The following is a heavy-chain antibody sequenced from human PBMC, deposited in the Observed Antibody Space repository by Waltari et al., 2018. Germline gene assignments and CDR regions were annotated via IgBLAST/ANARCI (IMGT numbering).Heavy chain of an antibody. CDR3: ARIDVDTAMVTPYYYYGMDV. Sequence: QVQLVQSGAEVKKPGSSVKVSCKASGGTFSSYAISWVRPAPGQGLEWMGGIIPIFGTANYEQKFQGRVTITADESTSTAYMELSSLRSEDTAVYYCARIDVDTAMVTPYYYYGMDVWGQGTTVTVSS. CDR2: IIPIFGTA. J-gene: IGHJ6*02. CDR1: GGTFSSYA. D-gene: IGHD5-18*01. V-gene: IGHV1-69*01.